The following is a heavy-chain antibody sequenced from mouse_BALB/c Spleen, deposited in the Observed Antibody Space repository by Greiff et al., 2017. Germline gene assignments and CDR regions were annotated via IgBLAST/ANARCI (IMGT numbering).Heavy chain of an antibody. D-gene: IGHD2-4*01. CDR1: GFTFSSFG. Sequence: EVQLVESGGGLVQPGGSRKLSCAASGFTFSSFGMHWVRQAPEKGLEWVAYISSGSSTIYYADTVKGRFTISRDNPKNTLFLQMTSLRSEDTAMYYCARSDYDPSWFAYWGQGTLVTVSA. CDR3: ARSDYDPSWFAY. J-gene: IGHJ3*01. CDR2: ISSGSSTI. V-gene: IGHV5-17*02.